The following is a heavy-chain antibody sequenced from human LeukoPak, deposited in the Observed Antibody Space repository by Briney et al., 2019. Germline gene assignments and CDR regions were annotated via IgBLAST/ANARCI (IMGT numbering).Heavy chain of an antibody. V-gene: IGHV4-59*01. D-gene: IGHD1-1*01. J-gene: IGHJ4*02. CDR1: GDSINKYF. Sequence: SWTLSLTCTVSGDSINKYFWSWLRQSPGKGLEWIGDISHSGNTKYNPSLKSRVKISIAKSNNQFSLKLSSVTAADTAVSYCARAGPENLNWRYYIDFWGEGMLVTVS. CDR3: ARAGPENLNWRYYIDF. CDR2: ISHSGNT.